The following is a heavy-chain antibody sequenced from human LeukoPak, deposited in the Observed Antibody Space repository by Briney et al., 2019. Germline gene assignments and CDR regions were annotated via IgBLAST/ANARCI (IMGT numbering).Heavy chain of an antibody. CDR2: INHSGST. V-gene: IGHV4-34*01. CDR1: GGSFSGYY. J-gene: IGHJ6*02. Sequence: SETLSLTCAVYGGSFSGYYWSWIRQPPGKGLEWIGEINHSGSTNYNPSLKSRVTISVDTSKNQFSLKLSSVTAADTAVYYCARLPRCSTSCYSYYYGMDVWGQGTTVTVSS. D-gene: IGHD2-2*01. CDR3: ARLPRCSTSCYSYYYGMDV.